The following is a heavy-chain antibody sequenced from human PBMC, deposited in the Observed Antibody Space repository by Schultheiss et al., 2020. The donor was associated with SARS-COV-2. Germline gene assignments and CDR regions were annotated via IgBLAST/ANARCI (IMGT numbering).Heavy chain of an antibody. V-gene: IGHV3-53*01. Sequence: GESLKISCAASGFTFSNNDMHWVRQVTGRGLEWVSLLYSGGSTYYADSVKGRFTISRDNSKNTVYLQMNSLRVEDTAIYYCAKEPLNRGRIFLSRGVTAFDFWGQGSLVTVSS. CDR2: LYSGGST. CDR1: GFTFSNND. CDR3: AKEPLNRGRIFLSRGVTAFDF. J-gene: IGHJ5*01. D-gene: IGHD2/OR15-2a*01.